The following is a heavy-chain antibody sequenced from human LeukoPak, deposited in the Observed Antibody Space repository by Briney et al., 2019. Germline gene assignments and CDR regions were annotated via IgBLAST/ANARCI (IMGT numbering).Heavy chain of an antibody. CDR1: GFTFTTYW. Sequence: GGSLRLSCAASGFTFTTYWMTWVRQAPGKGLEWVVNIKQDGSETYYVDSVKGRFTISRDNAKNSLYLQMNSLRAEDTAVYYCARDSGGRVYNYWGQGTLVTVSS. CDR2: IKQDGSET. V-gene: IGHV3-7*03. D-gene: IGHD6-13*01. CDR3: ARDSGGRVYNY. J-gene: IGHJ4*02.